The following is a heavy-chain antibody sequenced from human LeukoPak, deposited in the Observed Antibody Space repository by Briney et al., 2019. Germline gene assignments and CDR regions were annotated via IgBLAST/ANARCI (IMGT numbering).Heavy chain of an antibody. Sequence: GGSLRLSCAASGFTFDYYSFHWVRQAPGKGLGWVAHVASDGSFKWYADSVKGRFTISRDTSRNTIFLQMNSLGPDDTAKYYCARDTSWSPFYWGQGTLVTVSS. CDR2: VASDGSFK. D-gene: IGHD6-13*01. V-gene: IGHV3-30*04. J-gene: IGHJ4*02. CDR1: GFTFDYYS. CDR3: ARDTSWSPFY.